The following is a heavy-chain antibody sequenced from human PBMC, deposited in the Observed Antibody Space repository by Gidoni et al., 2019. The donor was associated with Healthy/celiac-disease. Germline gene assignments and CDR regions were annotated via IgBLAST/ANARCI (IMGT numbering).Heavy chain of an antibody. D-gene: IGHD1-26*01. CDR2: IRSKAYGGTT. V-gene: IGHV3-49*03. CDR3: TRYGPDLSGTHFDY. CDR1: GFTFGDYA. J-gene: IGHJ4*02. Sequence: EVQLVESGGGLVQPGRSLRLSCTASGFTFGDYAMSWFRQAPGKGLEWVGFIRSKAYGGTTEYAASVKGRFTISRDDSKSIAYLQMNSLKTEDTAVYYCTRYGPDLSGTHFDYWGQGTLVTVSS.